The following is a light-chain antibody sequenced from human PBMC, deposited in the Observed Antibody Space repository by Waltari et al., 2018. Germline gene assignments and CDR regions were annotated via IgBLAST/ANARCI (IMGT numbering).Light chain of an antibody. V-gene: IGLV2-8*01. CDR3: SSYAATNNLRNV. CDR1: AFKY. CDR2: AVL. J-gene: IGLJ1*01. Sequence: QSALTQPPSASGSAGQSVTISCSGAFKYVSWYQKHPGKAPKLLIYAVLKPPSGVTDRFSGSQSGDTATLTVSWVQFEDEAVYYCSSYAATNNLRNVFGTGTRLTVL.